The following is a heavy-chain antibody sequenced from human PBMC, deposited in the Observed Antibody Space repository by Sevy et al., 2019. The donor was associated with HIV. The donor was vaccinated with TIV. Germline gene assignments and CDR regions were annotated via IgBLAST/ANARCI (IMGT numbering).Heavy chain of an antibody. Sequence: GGSLRLSCAASGFTFSSYSMNWVRQAPGKGLEWVSSISSSSSYIYYADSVKGRFTISRDNSKHTLYLRMNSLRAEDTAMYYCAREGGRRDIVLVPAALDYWGQGTLVTVSS. V-gene: IGHV3-21*01. CDR1: GFTFSSYS. CDR2: ISSSSSYI. CDR3: AREGGRRDIVLVPAALDY. J-gene: IGHJ4*02. D-gene: IGHD2-2*01.